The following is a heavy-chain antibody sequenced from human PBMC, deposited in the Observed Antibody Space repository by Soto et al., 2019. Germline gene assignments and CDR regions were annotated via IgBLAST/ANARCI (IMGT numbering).Heavy chain of an antibody. D-gene: IGHD6-13*01. CDR3: ARDKQQLASYYYYYSGMDV. V-gene: IGHV6-1*01. Sequence: PSQTLSLTCAISGDSVSSNSAAWNWIRQSPSRGLEWLGRTYYRSKWYNDYAVSVKSRITINPDTSKNQFSLQLNSVTPEDTAVYYCARDKQQLASYYYYYSGMDVWGQGTTVTVSS. J-gene: IGHJ6*02. CDR1: GDSVSSNSAA. CDR2: TYYRSKWYN.